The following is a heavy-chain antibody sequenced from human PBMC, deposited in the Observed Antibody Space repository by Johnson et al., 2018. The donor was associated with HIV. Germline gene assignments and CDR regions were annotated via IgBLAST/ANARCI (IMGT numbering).Heavy chain of an antibody. CDR3: AKDQHGPLVPTVMRDDAFDI. J-gene: IGHJ3*02. CDR2: LYSGGST. Sequence: QVQLVESGGGVVQPGRSLRHSCAASEFTFSSYAMHWVRQAPGKGLEWVSVLYSGGSTYYADSVTGRFTVSSDHSKNAVYLQMNSLGAGDTAVYYCAKDQHGPLVPTVMRDDAFDIWGQGTMVTVSS. D-gene: IGHD5-12*01. V-gene: IGHV3-NL1*01. CDR1: EFTFSSYA.